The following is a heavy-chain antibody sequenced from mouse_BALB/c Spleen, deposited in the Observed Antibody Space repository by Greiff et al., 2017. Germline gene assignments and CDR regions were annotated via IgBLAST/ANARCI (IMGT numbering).Heavy chain of an antibody. CDR3: ARWGGYYAMDY. D-gene: IGHD1-1*02. V-gene: IGHV5-17*02. CDR2: ISSGSSTI. J-gene: IGHJ4*01. CDR1: GFTFSSFG. Sequence: EVKVEESGGGLVQPGGSRKLSCAASGFTFSSFGMHWVRQAPEKGLEWVAYISSGSSTIYYADTVKGRFTISRDNPKNTLFLQMTSLRSEDTAMYYCARWGGYYAMDYWGQGTSVTVSS.